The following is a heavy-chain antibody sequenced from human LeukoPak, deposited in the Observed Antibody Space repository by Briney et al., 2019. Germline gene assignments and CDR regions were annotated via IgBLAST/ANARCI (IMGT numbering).Heavy chain of an antibody. CDR3: ARGRITMVRGVNY. CDR2: INPNSGGT. V-gene: IGHV1-2*02. D-gene: IGHD3-10*01. Sequence: ASVKVSCKASGYTFTGYYMHWVRLASGQGLEWMGWINPNSGGTNYAQKFQGRVTMTRDTSISTAYMELSRLRSDDTAVYYCARGRITMVRGVNYWGQGTLVTVSS. J-gene: IGHJ4*02. CDR1: GYTFTGYY.